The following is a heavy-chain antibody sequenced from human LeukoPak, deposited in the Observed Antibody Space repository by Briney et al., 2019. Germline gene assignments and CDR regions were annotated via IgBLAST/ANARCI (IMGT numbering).Heavy chain of an antibody. V-gene: IGHV3-23*01. D-gene: IGHD2-21*02. J-gene: IGHJ4*02. Sequence: TGGSLRLSCAASGFTFSSYAMSWVRKAPGKGLEWVSAISGSGGSTYYADSVKGRFTISRDNSKNTLYLQMNSLRAEDTAVYYCAKGVVVTATTPFDYWGQGTLVTVSS. CDR3: AKGVVVTATTPFDY. CDR1: GFTFSSYA. CDR2: ISGSGGST.